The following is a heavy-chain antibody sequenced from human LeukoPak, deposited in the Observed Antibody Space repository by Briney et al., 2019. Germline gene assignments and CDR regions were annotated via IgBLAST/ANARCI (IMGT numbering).Heavy chain of an antibody. CDR3: ARVMVRGGKTYYFDY. V-gene: IGHV4-4*07. Sequence: PSETLSLTCTVSGGSISSYYWSWIRQPPGKGLEWIGRIYTSGSTNYNPSLKSRVTMSVDTSKNQFSLKLSSVTAADTAVYYCARVMVRGGKTYYFDYWGQGTLVTVSS. D-gene: IGHD3-10*01. CDR1: GGSISSYY. CDR2: IYTSGST. J-gene: IGHJ4*02.